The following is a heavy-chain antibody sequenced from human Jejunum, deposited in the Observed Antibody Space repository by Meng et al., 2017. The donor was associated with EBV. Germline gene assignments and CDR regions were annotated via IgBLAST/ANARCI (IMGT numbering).Heavy chain of an antibody. CDR2: ISVYRGNT. CDR1: GYEFIKSG. Sequence: QVNLVQTGAEVKKPGPSVKVSCKASGYEFIKSGISWVRQAPGQGLEWMGWISVYRGNTNYAQRFQDRVTLTTNTSTSTVYMELRSLTSDDTAVYYCARDRSNSDYWGQGTLVTVSS. CDR3: ARDRSNSDY. D-gene: IGHD5-24*01. V-gene: IGHV1-18*01. J-gene: IGHJ4*02.